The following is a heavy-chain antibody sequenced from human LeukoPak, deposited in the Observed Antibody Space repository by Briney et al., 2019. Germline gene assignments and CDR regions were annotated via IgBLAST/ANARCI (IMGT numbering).Heavy chain of an antibody. D-gene: IGHD3-22*01. V-gene: IGHV3-30-3*01. J-gene: IGHJ4*02. CDR2: ISYDGSNK. CDR1: GFTFSSYA. CDR3: ARDRYYYDSSGYYLQPSPTYFDH. Sequence: GGSLRLSCAASGFTFSSYAMHWVRQAPGKGLEWVAVISYDGSNKYYADSVKGRFTISRDNSKNTLYLQMNSLRAEDTAVYYCARDRYYYDSSGYYLQPSPTYFDHWGQGTLVTVSS.